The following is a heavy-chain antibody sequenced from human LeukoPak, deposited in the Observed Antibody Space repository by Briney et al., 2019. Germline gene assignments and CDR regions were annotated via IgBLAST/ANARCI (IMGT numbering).Heavy chain of an antibody. CDR2: ISNDGRRK. CDR1: EFTFSNYA. Sequence: PGGSLRLSCAASEFTFSNYALQWVRQAPGKGLEWVAFISNDGRRKYYADSVKGRFTISRDNSKNTVYLQMNSLRIEDTAVYYCARDLRVYFYDSGGYSLWGQGTLVTVSS. D-gene: IGHD3-22*01. CDR3: ARDLRVYFYDSGGYSL. J-gene: IGHJ4*02. V-gene: IGHV3-30*04.